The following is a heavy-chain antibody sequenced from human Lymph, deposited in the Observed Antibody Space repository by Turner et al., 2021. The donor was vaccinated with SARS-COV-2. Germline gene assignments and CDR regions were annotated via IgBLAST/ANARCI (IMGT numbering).Heavy chain of an antibody. J-gene: IGHJ4*02. Sequence: VQLVESGGGLVKPGGSLRLSCAASGFTFSSYVIHWVRQAPGKGLEWVAVIWYDGSNKYYADSVKGRFTISRDNSKNTLFLQMNSLRAEDTAVYYCARGLGSSWYSGGFDYWGQGTLVTVSS. CDR3: ARGLGSSWYSGGFDY. CDR2: IWYDGSNK. CDR1: GFTFSSYV. V-gene: IGHV3-33*01. D-gene: IGHD6-13*01.